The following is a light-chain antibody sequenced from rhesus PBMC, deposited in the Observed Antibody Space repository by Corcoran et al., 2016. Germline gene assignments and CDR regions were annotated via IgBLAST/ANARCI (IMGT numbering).Light chain of an antibody. Sequence: QSVLTQPPSASEAAGKSVTISCSGGNFNIGNNSLSWYQQLPETTPKLLIYYNVRRASGVSDRFSGSRSGTSASLAISGLRTEDEGDYYCASWASSLCGAIFGSGTRLTVL. CDR2: YNV. CDR3: ASWASSLCGAI. V-gene: IGLV1-60*01. J-gene: IGLJ1*01. CDR1: NFNIGNNS.